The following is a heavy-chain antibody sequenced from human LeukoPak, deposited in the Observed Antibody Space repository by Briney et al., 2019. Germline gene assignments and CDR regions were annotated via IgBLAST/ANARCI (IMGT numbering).Heavy chain of an antibody. D-gene: IGHD3-9*01. J-gene: IGHJ4*02. CDR1: GFTFSSYW. V-gene: IGHV3-7*01. CDR2: IKQDGSEK. Sequence: GGSLRLSCAASGFTFSSYWMSWVRQAPGKGLEWVANIKQDGSEKYYVDSVKGRFTISRDNAKNSLYLQMNSLRAEDTAVYYCARDPGILTGHTSYYFDYWGQGTLVTVSS. CDR3: ARDPGILTGHTSYYFDY.